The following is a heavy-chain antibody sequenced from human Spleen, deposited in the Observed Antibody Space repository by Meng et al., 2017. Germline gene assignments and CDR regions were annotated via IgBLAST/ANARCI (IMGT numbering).Heavy chain of an antibody. V-gene: IGHV3-11*04. CDR3: ARETYSSGWYGSDY. CDR1: GFTFSDYY. J-gene: IGHJ4*02. D-gene: IGHD6-19*01. Sequence: GESLKISCAASGFTFSDYYMSWIRQAPGKGLEWVSYISSSGSTIYYADSVKGRFTISRDNSKNTLYLQMNSLRAEDTAVYYCARETYSSGWYGSDYWGQGTLVTVSS. CDR2: ISSSGSTI.